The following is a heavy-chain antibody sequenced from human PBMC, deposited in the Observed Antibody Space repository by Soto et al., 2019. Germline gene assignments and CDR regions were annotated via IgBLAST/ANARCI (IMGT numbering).Heavy chain of an antibody. Sequence: KTSETLSLTCTVSGGSISGYYWTWIRQPPGKGLEWIGYVRNSGSANYNPSLKNRVTISVDTSKNHFSLKLSSVTASDTAVYYCARPSVAGADHWFDPWGQGTLVTVSS. V-gene: IGHV4-59*01. J-gene: IGHJ5*02. CDR1: GGSISGYY. CDR2: VRNSGSA. D-gene: IGHD6-19*01. CDR3: ARPSVAGADHWFDP.